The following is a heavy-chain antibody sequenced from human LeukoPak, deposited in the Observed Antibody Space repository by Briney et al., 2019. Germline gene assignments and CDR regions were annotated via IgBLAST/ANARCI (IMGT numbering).Heavy chain of an antibody. D-gene: IGHD2-2*01. CDR3: AKETYSTSWQLDS. V-gene: IGHV3-30*18. CDR2: ISYDGSTE. Sequence: GGSLRLSCAASGFAFSSYGVHWVRQAPGKGLEWVAVISYDGSTEYYIDSVKGRFTISRDNSKNTLYLQMNSLRAEDAAVYYCAKETYSTSWQLDSWGQGTLVTVSS. J-gene: IGHJ4*02. CDR1: GFAFSSYG.